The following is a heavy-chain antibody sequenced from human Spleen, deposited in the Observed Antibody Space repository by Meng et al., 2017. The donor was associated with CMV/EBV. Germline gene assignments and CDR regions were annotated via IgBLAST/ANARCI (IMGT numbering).Heavy chain of an antibody. D-gene: IGHD1-1*01. J-gene: IGHJ4*02. CDR3: AMRYRSVR. CDR1: GYRFTNYW. Sequence: GESLKISCKASGYRFTNYWVGWVRQMPGKGLEWMGIIYPDDSDTRYSPSFQGQVTISADKSISTAYLQWSSLKASDTAMYYCAMRYRSVRWGQGTLVTVSS. V-gene: IGHV5-51*01. CDR2: IYPDDSDT.